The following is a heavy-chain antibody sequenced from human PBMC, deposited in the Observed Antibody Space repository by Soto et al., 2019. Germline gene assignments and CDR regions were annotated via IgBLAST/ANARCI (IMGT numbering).Heavy chain of an antibody. D-gene: IGHD2-15*01. CDR1: GGSISSYY. V-gene: IGHV4-59*01. Sequence: ASETLSLTCTVSGGSISSYYWSWIRQPPGKGLEWIGYIYYSGSTNYNPSLKSRVTISVDTSKNQFSLKLSSVTAADTAVYYCARDGYCSGGSCYPRWFDPWGQGTLVTVSS. CDR2: IYYSGST. CDR3: ARDGYCSGGSCYPRWFDP. J-gene: IGHJ5*02.